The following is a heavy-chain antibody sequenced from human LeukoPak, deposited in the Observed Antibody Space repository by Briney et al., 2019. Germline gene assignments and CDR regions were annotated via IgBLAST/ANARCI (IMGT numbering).Heavy chain of an antibody. D-gene: IGHD5-12*01. CDR1: GFTFGDYA. CDR3: TRERSGHALHFDY. CDR2: IRSKAYGGTT. V-gene: IGHV3-49*04. Sequence: GGSLRLSCTASGFTFGDYAMSWVRQAPGKGLEWVGFIRSKAYGGTTEYAASVKGRFTISRDDSKSIAYLQTNSLKTEDTAVYYCTRERSGHALHFDYWGQGTLVTVSS. J-gene: IGHJ4*02.